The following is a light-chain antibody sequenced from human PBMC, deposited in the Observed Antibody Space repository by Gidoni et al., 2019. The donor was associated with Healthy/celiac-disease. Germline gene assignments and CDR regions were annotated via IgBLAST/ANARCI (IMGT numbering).Light chain of an antibody. V-gene: IGKV1-39*01. CDR3: QQSYSTPRT. CDR1: QSISSY. Sequence: VCITCRASQSISSYLNWYQQKPGKAPKLLIYAASSLQSGVPSRFSGSGSGTDFTLTISSLQPEDFATYYCQQSYSTPRTFGQGTKVEIK. J-gene: IGKJ1*01. CDR2: AAS.